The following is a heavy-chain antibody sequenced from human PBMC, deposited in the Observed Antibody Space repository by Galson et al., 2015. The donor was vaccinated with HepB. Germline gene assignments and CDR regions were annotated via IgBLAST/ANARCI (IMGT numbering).Heavy chain of an antibody. Sequence: SLRLSCAASGFTFTRYAMTRVRQAPGKGLEWVASITSSGGKTYYTDSVKGRFTISRDNSKNTLFLQLNSLRAEDTAVYYCAKDGIMVANNPYHFHYWGQGTLVTVSS. CDR3: AKDGIMVANNPYHFHY. V-gene: IGHV3-23*01. CDR1: GFTFTRYA. CDR2: ITSSGGKT. D-gene: IGHD2-15*01. J-gene: IGHJ4*02.